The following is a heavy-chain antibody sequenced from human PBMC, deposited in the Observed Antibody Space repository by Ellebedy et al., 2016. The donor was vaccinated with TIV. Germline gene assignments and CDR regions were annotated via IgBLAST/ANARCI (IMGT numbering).Heavy chain of an antibody. J-gene: IGHJ6*02. Sequence: GESLKISXAASGFTFSSYWMHWVRQAPGKGLEWVANINEDGSKKYYVDSVKGRFTISRDNSKDTLYLQMNSLRPEDTAVYYCASGDYGDYYHYGMDVWGQGTTVTVSS. CDR2: INEDGSKK. CDR3: ASGDYGDYYHYGMDV. V-gene: IGHV3-7*01. D-gene: IGHD4-17*01. CDR1: GFTFSSYW.